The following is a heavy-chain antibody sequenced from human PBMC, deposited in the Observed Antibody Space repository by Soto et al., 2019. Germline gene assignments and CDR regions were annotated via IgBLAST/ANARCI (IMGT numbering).Heavy chain of an antibody. Sequence: QVQLVQSGAEVKEPGSSVKVSCKASGGTFSTSTFTWVRQAPGQGLEWMGRIIPILDTADYAQKFQGSVTVTADKSTSTIFMELSSLRSEDTGIYYCERDSPIGSVFSGYDAIDVWGQGTLVTVSP. J-gene: IGHJ4*02. CDR2: IIPILDTA. V-gene: IGHV1-69*08. CDR1: GGTFSTST. CDR3: ERDSPIGSVFSGYDAIDV. D-gene: IGHD5-12*01.